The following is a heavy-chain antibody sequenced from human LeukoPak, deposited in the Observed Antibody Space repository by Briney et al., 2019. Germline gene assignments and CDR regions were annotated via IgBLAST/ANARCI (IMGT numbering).Heavy chain of an antibody. J-gene: IGHJ3*02. Sequence: GASVKVSCKASGYTFTSYYMHWVRQAPGQGLEWMGIINPSGGSTSYAQKFQGRVTMTRDTSTSTVYMELSSLRSEDPAVYYCARDPRESYDSSGFVAFDIWGQGPMVTVSS. D-gene: IGHD3-22*01. CDR2: INPSGGST. CDR3: ARDPRESYDSSGFVAFDI. V-gene: IGHV1-46*01. CDR1: GYTFTSYY.